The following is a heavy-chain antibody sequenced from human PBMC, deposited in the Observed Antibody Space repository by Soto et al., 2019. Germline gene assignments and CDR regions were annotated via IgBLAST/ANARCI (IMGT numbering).Heavy chain of an antibody. Sequence: ASVKVSCKASGYTFTSYGISWVRQAPGQGLEWMGWISAYNGNTNYAQKLQGRVTITTDTSTSTAYMELRSLRSDDTAVYYCARAMVRGWGDYYYGMDVWGQGTTVTVSS. CDR2: ISAYNGNT. V-gene: IGHV1-18*01. D-gene: IGHD3-10*01. CDR1: GYTFTSYG. J-gene: IGHJ6*02. CDR3: ARAMVRGWGDYYYGMDV.